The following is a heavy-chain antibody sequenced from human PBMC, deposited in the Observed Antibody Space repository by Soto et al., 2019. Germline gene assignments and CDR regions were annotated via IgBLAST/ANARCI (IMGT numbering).Heavy chain of an antibody. J-gene: IGHJ5*02. CDR1: GDSIGGVGY. V-gene: IGHV4-31*03. CDR3: ARSGVTGIVIPSHWLDP. D-gene: IGHD2-21*02. CDR2: ISSSGST. Sequence: SETLSLTCTVSGDSIGGVGYWSWIRQFPGRGLEWIGCISSSGSTYYNPALNNRISLSLDTSQNQFSLKLLSVTAADTAIYYCARSGVTGIVIPSHWLDPWGQGTMVTVYS.